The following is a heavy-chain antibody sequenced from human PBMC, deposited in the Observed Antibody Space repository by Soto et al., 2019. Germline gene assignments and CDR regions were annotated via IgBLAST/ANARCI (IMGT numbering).Heavy chain of an antibody. J-gene: IGHJ4*02. CDR1: GGSISSSSYY. CDR3: ARHGVGLYSGYDLGGGHFDY. CDR2: IYYSGST. V-gene: IGHV4-39*01. Sequence: SETLSLTCTVSGGSISSSSYYWGWIRQPPGKGLEWIGSIYYSGSTYYNPSLKSRVTISVDTSKNQLSLKLSSVTAADTAVYYCARHGVGLYSGYDLGGGHFDYWGQGTLVTVSS. D-gene: IGHD5-12*01.